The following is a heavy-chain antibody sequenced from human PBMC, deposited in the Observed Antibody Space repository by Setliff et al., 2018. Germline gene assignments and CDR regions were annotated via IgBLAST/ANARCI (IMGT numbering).Heavy chain of an antibody. V-gene: IGHV4-59*01. Sequence: KPSETLSLTCAVYGGSFSTYYWSWIRQPPGKGLEWIGSIYYSGNTNYNPSLKSRVTISIDTSKNQFSLKLSSVTAADTAVYHCARGKTFFGAFIRAFDIRGQGRMVTVSS. D-gene: IGHD3-3*01. CDR1: GGSFSTYY. J-gene: IGHJ3*02. CDR3: ARGKTFFGAFIRAFDI. CDR2: IYYSGNT.